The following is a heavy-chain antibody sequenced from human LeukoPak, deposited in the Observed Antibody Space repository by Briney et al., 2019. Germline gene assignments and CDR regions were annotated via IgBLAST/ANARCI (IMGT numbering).Heavy chain of an antibody. Sequence: GGSLRLSCAAPGFTFSSYSMNWVRQAPGKGLEWVSSISSSSSYIYYADSVKGRFTISRDNAKNSLYLQMNSLRAEDTAVYYCARDPPYDYVWGSYRYYFDYWGQGTLVTVSS. D-gene: IGHD3-16*02. CDR3: ARDPPYDYVWGSYRYYFDY. CDR1: GFTFSSYS. CDR2: ISSSSSYI. V-gene: IGHV3-21*01. J-gene: IGHJ4*02.